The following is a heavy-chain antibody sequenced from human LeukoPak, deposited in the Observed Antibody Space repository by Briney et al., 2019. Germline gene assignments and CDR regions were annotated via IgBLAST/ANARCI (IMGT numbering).Heavy chain of an antibody. CDR2: IYYSGST. D-gene: IGHD4-17*01. V-gene: IGHV4-59*01. Sequence: SETLSLTCTVSGGSISSYYWSWIRQPPGKGLEWIGYIYYSGSTNYNPSLKSRVTISVDTSKNQFSLKLSSVTAADTAVYYSARLHDYGDEGYFDYWGQGTLVTVSS. CDR1: GGSISSYY. CDR3: ARLHDYGDEGYFDY. J-gene: IGHJ4*02.